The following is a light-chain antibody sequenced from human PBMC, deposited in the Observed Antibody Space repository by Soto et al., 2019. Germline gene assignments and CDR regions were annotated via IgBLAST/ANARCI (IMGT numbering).Light chain of an antibody. J-gene: IGKJ5*01. Sequence: EIGLTQSKNPLSLSPGERSTLSCMASQSVSSYLAWYQQKPGRAPRLLIYDASNRATGIPARFSGSGSGTDFTLTISSLEPEDFAVYYCQQRSNGPPITFGLWAR. CDR3: QQRSNGPPIT. V-gene: IGKV3-11*01. CDR2: DAS. CDR1: QSVSSY.